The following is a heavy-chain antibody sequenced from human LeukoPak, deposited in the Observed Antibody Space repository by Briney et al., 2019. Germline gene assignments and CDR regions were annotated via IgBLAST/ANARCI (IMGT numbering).Heavy chain of an antibody. J-gene: IGHJ6*03. V-gene: IGHV4-59*01. CDR3: ARGGYYYLDV. Sequence: ASETLSLTCTVSDGSMSPYYWSWIRQSPGKGLEWIAYIFHNGNTKYNPSLWSRVTISIDTSRNQVFLNLNSVTAADTAVYYCARGGYYYLDVWGKGTTVTASS. CDR2: IFHNGNT. CDR1: DGSMSPYY.